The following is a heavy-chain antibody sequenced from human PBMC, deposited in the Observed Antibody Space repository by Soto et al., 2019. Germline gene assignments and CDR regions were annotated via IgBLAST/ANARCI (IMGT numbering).Heavy chain of an antibody. Sequence: SETLSLTCAVSGGSISSDNWWSWVRQPPGKGLEWIGEMYHSGNTNYNPSLKSRVTISVDKSKNQFSMKMTSVTAADTALYYCARASASSMLRGVIINWGQGTQVTVSS. V-gene: IGHV4-4*02. CDR3: ARASASSMLRGVIIN. CDR1: GGSISSDNW. D-gene: IGHD3-10*01. CDR2: MYHSGNT. J-gene: IGHJ4*02.